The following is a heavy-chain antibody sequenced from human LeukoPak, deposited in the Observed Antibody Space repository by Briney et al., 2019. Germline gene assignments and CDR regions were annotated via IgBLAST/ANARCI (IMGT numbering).Heavy chain of an antibody. D-gene: IGHD1-14*01. CDR3: ARGGSTGPLDS. Sequence: GGSLRLSCAASGFTFSSYAMHWVRQAPGKGLECVSVISSNGGTTYYANSVKDRFTISGDNSKNTLYLQMGSLRAEDMAVYYCARGGSTGPLDSWGQGTLVTVSS. CDR1: GFTFSSYA. J-gene: IGHJ4*02. CDR2: ISSNGGTT. V-gene: IGHV3-64*01.